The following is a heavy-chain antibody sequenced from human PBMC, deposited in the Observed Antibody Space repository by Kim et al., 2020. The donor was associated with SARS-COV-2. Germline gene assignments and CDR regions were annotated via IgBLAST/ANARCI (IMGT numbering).Heavy chain of an antibody. J-gene: IGHJ4*02. CDR1: GGSISSSSYY. Sequence: SETLSLTCTVSGGSISSSSYYWGWIRQPPGKGLEWIGSIYYSGSTYYNPSLKSRVTISVDTSKNQFSLKLSSVTAADTAVYYCARSKSLPGIAAAGGAYFDYWGQGTLVTVSS. CDR3: ARSKSLPGIAAAGGAYFDY. V-gene: IGHV4-39*01. D-gene: IGHD6-13*01. CDR2: IYYSGST.